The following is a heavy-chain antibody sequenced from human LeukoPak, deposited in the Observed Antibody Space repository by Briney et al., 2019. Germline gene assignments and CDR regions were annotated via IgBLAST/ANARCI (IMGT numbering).Heavy chain of an antibody. V-gene: IGHV1-2*02. CDR1: GYTFTGYY. CDR3: ATESYSGSYLYAFDI. D-gene: IGHD1-26*01. CDR2: INPSSGRT. Sequence: ASVKVSCKASGYTFTGYYMHWVRQAPGQGLEWMGWINPSSGRTNYAQNFQDRVAMTRDTSISTAYMELSSLRSEDTAVYYCATESYSGSYLYAFDIWGQGTMVTVSS. J-gene: IGHJ3*02.